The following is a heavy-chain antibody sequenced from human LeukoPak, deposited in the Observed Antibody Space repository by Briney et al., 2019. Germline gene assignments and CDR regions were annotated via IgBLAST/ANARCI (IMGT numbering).Heavy chain of an antibody. V-gene: IGHV3-23*01. CDR1: GFTLSSYA. CDR2: ISGSGGST. J-gene: IGHJ4*02. CDR3: AKEQVLTIDY. Sequence: PGGSLRLSCAASGFTLSSYAMSWVRQAPGKGLEWVSAISGSGGSTYYADSVKGRFTISRDNSKSTLYLQVNSLRAEDTAVYYCAKEQVLTIDYWGQGTRVTVSS. D-gene: IGHD4-11*01.